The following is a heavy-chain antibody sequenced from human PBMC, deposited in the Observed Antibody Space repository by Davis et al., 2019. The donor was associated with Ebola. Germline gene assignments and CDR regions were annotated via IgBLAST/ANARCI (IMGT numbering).Heavy chain of an antibody. Sequence: PSETLSLTCAVYGGSFSGYYWSWIRQPPGKGLEWIGEINHSGSTNYNPSLKSRVTISVDTSKNQFSLKLSSVTAADTAVYYCARGVAVAGRRVYYFDYWGQGTLVTVSS. CDR2: INHSGST. J-gene: IGHJ4*02. CDR3: ARGVAVAGRRVYYFDY. D-gene: IGHD6-19*01. CDR1: GGSFSGYY. V-gene: IGHV4-34*01.